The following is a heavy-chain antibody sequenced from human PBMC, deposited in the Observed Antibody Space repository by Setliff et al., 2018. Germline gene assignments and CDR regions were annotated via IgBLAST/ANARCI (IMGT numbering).Heavy chain of an antibody. Sequence: GASLKISCKGSGYSFTSYWIGWVRQMPGKGLEWMGIIYPGDSDTRYSPPLQGQVTISADKSISTAYLQWSSLKASDTAMYYCARRRYYDSSGYYYFDYWGQGTLVTVSS. D-gene: IGHD3-22*01. V-gene: IGHV5-51*01. CDR2: IYPGDSDT. CDR1: GYSFTSYW. CDR3: ARRRYYDSSGYYYFDY. J-gene: IGHJ4*02.